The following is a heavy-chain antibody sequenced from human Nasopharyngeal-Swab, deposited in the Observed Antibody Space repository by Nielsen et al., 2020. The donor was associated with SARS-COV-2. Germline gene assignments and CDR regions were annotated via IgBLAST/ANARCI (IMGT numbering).Heavy chain of an antibody. D-gene: IGHD2-2*01. CDR3: AKSRYCSSTSCYSYFYYYYMDV. CDR2: ISYDGSNK. Sequence: WIRQPPGKGLEWAAVISYDGSNKYYADSLKGRCTISRDNSKNTLYLQMNSLRAEDTAVYYCAKSRYCSSTSCYSYFYYYYMDVWGKGTTVTVSS. V-gene: IGHV3-30*18. J-gene: IGHJ6*03.